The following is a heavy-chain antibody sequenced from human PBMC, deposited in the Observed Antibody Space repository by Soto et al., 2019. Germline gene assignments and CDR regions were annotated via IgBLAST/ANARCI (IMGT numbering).Heavy chain of an antibody. CDR2: IIPIFVTA. CDR3: ARGYSGYNYYYGMDV. J-gene: IGHJ6*02. V-gene: IGHV1-69*06. CDR1: GGTFSSYA. D-gene: IGHD5-12*01. Sequence: ASVKVSCKASGGTFSSYAISWVRQAPGQGLEWMGGIIPIFVTANYAQKFQGRVTITADKSTSTAYMELSSLRSEDTAVYYCARGYSGYNYYYGMDVWGQGTTVTVSS.